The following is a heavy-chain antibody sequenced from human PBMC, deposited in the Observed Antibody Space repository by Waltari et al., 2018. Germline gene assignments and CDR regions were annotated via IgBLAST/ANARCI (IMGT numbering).Heavy chain of an antibody. D-gene: IGHD2-2*01. V-gene: IGHV4-4*07. CDR2: IYPSGIT. Sequence: QVQLQESGPGLLKPSETLSLSCTVSGGSLNGYYWSWIRQPAGEGLEWVGRIYPSGITNYHPALKGRVTMSVDTSRNQFSLKLTAVTGADTAIYYCARSIVVVPAANYYYYYYYMDVWGKGTTVTISS. J-gene: IGHJ6*03. CDR1: GGSLNGYY. CDR3: ARSIVVVPAANYYYYYYYMDV.